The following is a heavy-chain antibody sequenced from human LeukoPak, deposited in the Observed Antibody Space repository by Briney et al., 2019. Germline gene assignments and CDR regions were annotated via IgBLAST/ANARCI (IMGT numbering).Heavy chain of an antibody. CDR2: IYYSGST. Sequence: SETLSLTCTVSGGSISSGGYYWSWIRQHPGQGLEWIGYIYYSGSTYYNPSLKSRVTISVDTSKSQFSLKLSSVTAADTAVYYCARYYYYDSSGPQGKYYFDYWGQGTLVTVSS. D-gene: IGHD3-22*01. CDR3: ARYYYYDSSGPQGKYYFDY. J-gene: IGHJ4*02. CDR1: GGSISSGGYY. V-gene: IGHV4-31*03.